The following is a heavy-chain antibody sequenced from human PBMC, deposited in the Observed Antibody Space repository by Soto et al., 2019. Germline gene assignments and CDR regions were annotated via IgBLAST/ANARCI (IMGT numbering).Heavy chain of an antibody. Sequence: PSETLSLTCTVSGGSISSGDYYWSWIRQPPVKGLEWIGYIYYSGSTYYNPSLKSRVTISVDTSKNQFSLKLSSVTAADTAVYYCARSTYYYDSSGQGFDYWGQGTLLTVSS. D-gene: IGHD3-22*01. V-gene: IGHV4-30-4*01. CDR1: GGSISSGDYY. J-gene: IGHJ4*02. CDR3: ARSTYYYDSSGQGFDY. CDR2: IYYSGST.